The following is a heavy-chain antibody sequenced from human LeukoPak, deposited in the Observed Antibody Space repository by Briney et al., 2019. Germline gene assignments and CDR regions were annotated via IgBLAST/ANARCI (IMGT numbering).Heavy chain of an antibody. Sequence: SETLSLTCTVSGGSISSSSYYWGWIRQPPGKGLEWIGSIYYSGSTYYNPSLKSRVTISVDTSKNQVSLKLSSVTAADTAVYYCARGGSSRGYYLYYFDYWGQGTLVTVSS. V-gene: IGHV4-39*07. CDR3: ARGGSSRGYYLYYFDY. CDR2: IYYSGST. J-gene: IGHJ4*02. D-gene: IGHD3-22*01. CDR1: GGSISSSSYY.